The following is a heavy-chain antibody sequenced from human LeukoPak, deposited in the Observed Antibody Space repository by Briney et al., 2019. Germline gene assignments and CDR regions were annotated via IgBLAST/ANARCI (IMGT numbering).Heavy chain of an antibody. CDR3: GKTDIYFNPIDY. CDR2: IHRDGRT. V-gene: IGHV4-4*02. CDR1: GVSISSSEW. J-gene: IGHJ4*02. Sequence: SGTLPLTCAVSGVSISSSEWWIWVRQPPGQGLEWIGEIHRDGRTRYNPSLKNRVTMSIDYSKNQFSLKVSSVTAADTAIYYCGKTDIYFNPIDYWGPGSLVTVSS. D-gene: IGHD3-9*01.